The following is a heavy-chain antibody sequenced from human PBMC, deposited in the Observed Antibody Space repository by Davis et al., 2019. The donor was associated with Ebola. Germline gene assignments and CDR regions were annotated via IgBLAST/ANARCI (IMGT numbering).Heavy chain of an antibody. CDR2: IRYDGSKE. CDR1: GFTMLPFG. CDR3: ARDHGQGIRLLYYLDY. V-gene: IGHV3-30*02. Sequence: GESLKISCAASGFTMLPFGMHWVRQAPGKGLEWVAFIRYDGSKEYYGDSVKGRFSVSRDNSKNTLFLQMNSLRAEDTAMYYCARDHGQGIRLLYYLDYWGQGSLVTVSS. D-gene: IGHD5-18*01. J-gene: IGHJ4*02.